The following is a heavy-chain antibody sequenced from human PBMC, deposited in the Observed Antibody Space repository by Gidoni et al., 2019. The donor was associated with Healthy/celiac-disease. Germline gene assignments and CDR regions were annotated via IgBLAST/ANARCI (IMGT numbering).Heavy chain of an antibody. V-gene: IGHV1-3*01. CDR3: AREDSSGGWYSSRWFDP. Sequence: QVQLVQSGAEVKKPGASVTVSCKASGYTFTSYAMPWVRQAPGQRLEWMGWINAGNGNTKYSQKFQGRVTITRDTSASTAYMELSSLRSEDTAVYYCAREDSSGGWYSSRWFDPWGQGTLVTVSS. CDR2: INAGNGNT. J-gene: IGHJ5*02. D-gene: IGHD6-19*01. CDR1: GYTFTSYA.